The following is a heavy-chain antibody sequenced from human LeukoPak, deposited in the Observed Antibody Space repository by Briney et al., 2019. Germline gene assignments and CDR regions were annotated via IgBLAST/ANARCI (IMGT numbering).Heavy chain of an antibody. D-gene: IGHD5-12*01. CDR1: GGSISSSNW. J-gene: IGHJ4*02. Sequence: SETLSLTCAVSGGSISSSNWWSWVRQPPGKGLEWIGEIYRSGSTNYNPSLKSRVTISVDKSKNQFSLKVSSVSAADTAVYYCARYRGGSGYHFDYWGQGTLVTVSS. V-gene: IGHV4-4*02. CDR3: ARYRGGSGYHFDY. CDR2: IYRSGST.